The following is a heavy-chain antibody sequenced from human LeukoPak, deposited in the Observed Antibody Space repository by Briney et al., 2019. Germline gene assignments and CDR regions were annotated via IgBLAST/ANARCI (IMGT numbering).Heavy chain of an antibody. D-gene: IGHD4-17*01. CDR3: ASGTTVTSSGMDV. J-gene: IGHJ6*02. CDR1: GRSFSGYY. Sequence: SETLSLTCAVYGRSFSGYYWSWIRQPPGKGLEWIGEINHSGSTNYNPSLKSRVTISVDTSKNQFFLKLSSVTAADTAVYYCASGTTVTSSGMDVWGQGTTVTVSS. CDR2: INHSGST. V-gene: IGHV4-34*01.